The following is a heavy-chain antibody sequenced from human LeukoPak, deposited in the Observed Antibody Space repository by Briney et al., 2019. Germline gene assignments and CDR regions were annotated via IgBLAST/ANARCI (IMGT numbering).Heavy chain of an antibody. D-gene: IGHD1-26*01. V-gene: IGHV3-74*01. CDR2: IKSDGSST. CDR1: GFTFSSFG. J-gene: IGHJ4*02. Sequence: PGRSLRLSCAASGFTFSSFGMHWVRQAPGKGLVWVSCIKSDGSSTSIADSAKGRFTISRDNAKNTVYLQMNSLRAEDTAVYYCVRDNRSYNFDYWGQGTLVTVSS. CDR3: VRDNRSYNFDY.